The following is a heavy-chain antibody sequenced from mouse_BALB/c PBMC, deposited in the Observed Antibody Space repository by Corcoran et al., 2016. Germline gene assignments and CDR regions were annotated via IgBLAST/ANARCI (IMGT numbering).Heavy chain of an antibody. CDR1: GFNIKDTY. J-gene: IGHJ1*01. CDR2: IDPANGNT. D-gene: IGHD4-1*01. CDR3: ANWDSYFDV. Sequence: EVQLQQSGAELVKPGASVKLSCTASGFNIKDTYMHWVKQRPEQGLEWIGRIDPANGNTKYDPKFQGKATITADTSSNTAYLQLSSLTSEDTAVYYCANWDSYFDVWGAATTVTVSS. V-gene: IGHV14-3*02.